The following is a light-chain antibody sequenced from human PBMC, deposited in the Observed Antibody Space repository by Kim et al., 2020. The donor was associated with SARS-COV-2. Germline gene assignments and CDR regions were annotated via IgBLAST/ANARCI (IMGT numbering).Light chain of an antibody. CDR1: QSVSSY. V-gene: IGKV3-11*01. J-gene: IGKJ4*01. CDR2: DAS. Sequence: EIVLTQSPATLSLSPGERATLSCRASQSVSSYLSWYQQKPGQVPMLLIFDASNRATGIPARVSGSGSGTDFTLTISSLEPEDFAVFYCQQRCSWPLNFGRGAKVDI. CDR3: QQRCSWPLN.